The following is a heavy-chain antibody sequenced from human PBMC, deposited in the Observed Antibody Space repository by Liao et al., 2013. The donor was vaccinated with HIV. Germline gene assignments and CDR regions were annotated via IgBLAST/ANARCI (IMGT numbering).Heavy chain of an antibody. CDR1: GGSFSGYY. D-gene: IGHD3-10*01. V-gene: IGHV4-34*01. Sequence: QVQLQLWGAGLLKPSETLSLTCAVYGGSFSGYYWSWIRQPPGKGLEWIGEINHSGSTNYNPSLKSRVTISVDTPKNQFSLKLSSVTAADTTVYYCARAGPMTMVRGVTYYFDYWGQGTLVTVSS. CDR3: ARAGPMTMVRGVTYYFDY. J-gene: IGHJ4*02. CDR2: INHSGST.